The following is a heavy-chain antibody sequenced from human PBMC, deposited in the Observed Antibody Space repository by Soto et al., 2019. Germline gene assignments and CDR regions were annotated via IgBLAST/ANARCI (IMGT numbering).Heavy chain of an antibody. J-gene: IGHJ4*02. V-gene: IGHV4-59*08. Sequence: SETLSLTCTVSGGSISSYYWSWIRQPPGKGLEWIGYIYYSGSTNYNPSLKSRVTISVDTSKNQFSLKLSSVTAADTAVYYCARQAGDILAGAYPYFFAYWGQGTLVTVSS. CDR3: ARQAGDILAGAYPYFFAY. D-gene: IGHD3-9*01. CDR1: GGSISSYY. CDR2: IYYSGST.